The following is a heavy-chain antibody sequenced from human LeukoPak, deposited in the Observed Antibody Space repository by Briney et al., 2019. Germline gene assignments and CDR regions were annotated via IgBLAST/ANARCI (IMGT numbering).Heavy chain of an antibody. CDR1: GGSISTYY. CDR2: ISNGNT. Sequence: SETLSLTCSVSGGSISTYYWNWIRQTPGKGLEWLGHISNGNTDYNPSLKSRVTISVDTSRNQFSLKLTSVTAADTAVYYCARDKAHSYGRYFDPWGQGALVTVSS. V-gene: IGHV4-59*01. D-gene: IGHD5-18*01. CDR3: ARDKAHSYGRYFDP. J-gene: IGHJ5*02.